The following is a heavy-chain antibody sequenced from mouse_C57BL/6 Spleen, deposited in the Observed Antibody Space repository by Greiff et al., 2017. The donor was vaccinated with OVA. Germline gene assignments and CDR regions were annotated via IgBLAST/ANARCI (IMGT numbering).Heavy chain of an antibody. CDR3: ARSGVVATVPYFDY. CDR2: IYPGDGDT. V-gene: IGHV1-82*01. D-gene: IGHD1-1*01. J-gene: IGHJ2*01. CDR1: GYAFSSSW. Sequence: QVQLQQSGPELVKPGASVKISCKASGYAFSSSWMNWVKQRPGKGLEWIGRIYPGDGDTNYNGKFKGKATLTADKSSSTAYMQLSSLTSEDSAVYFCARSGVVATVPYFDYWGQGTTLTVSS.